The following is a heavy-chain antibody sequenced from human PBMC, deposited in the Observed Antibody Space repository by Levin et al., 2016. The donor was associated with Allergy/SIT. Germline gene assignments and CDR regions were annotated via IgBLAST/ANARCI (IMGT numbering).Heavy chain of an antibody. J-gene: IGHJ6*02. CDR2: IYYSGST. V-gene: IGHV4-31*02. Sequence: WIRQPPGKGLEWIGYIYYSGSTYYNPSLKSRVTISVDTSKNQFSLKLSSVTAADTAVYYCARGLRSAEYYYGMDVWGQGTTVTVSS. D-gene: IGHD6-25*01. CDR3: ARGLRSAEYYYGMDV.